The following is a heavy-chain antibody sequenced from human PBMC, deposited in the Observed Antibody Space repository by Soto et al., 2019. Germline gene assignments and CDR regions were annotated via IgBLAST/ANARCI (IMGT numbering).Heavy chain of an antibody. D-gene: IGHD2-21*02. CDR1: GFTFSSYG. Sequence: LRLSCAASGFTFSSYGMHWVRQAPGRGLEWVAVISYDGSNKYYADSVKGRFTISRDNAKNSVSLQMNSLRDEDTAVYYCAREETAWPLAYGLDVWGQGTTVTVSS. CDR2: ISYDGSNK. V-gene: IGHV3-30*03. CDR3: AREETAWPLAYGLDV. J-gene: IGHJ6*02.